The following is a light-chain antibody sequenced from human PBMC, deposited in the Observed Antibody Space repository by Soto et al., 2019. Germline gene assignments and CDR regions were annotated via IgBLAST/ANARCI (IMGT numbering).Light chain of an antibody. V-gene: IGKV3-15*01. CDR2: GAS. Sequence: EIVISHSPATLSVSPGERATLSCRASQSVSSNLAWYQQKPGQAPRLLIYGASTRATGIPARFSGSGSGTEFTLTISSLQSEDFAVYYCQHYNNWPRTFGQGTKVDIK. CDR3: QHYNNWPRT. J-gene: IGKJ1*01. CDR1: QSVSSN.